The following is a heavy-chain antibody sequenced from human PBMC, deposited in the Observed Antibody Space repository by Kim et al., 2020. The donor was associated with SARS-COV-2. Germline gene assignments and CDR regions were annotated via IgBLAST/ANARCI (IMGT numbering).Heavy chain of an antibody. CDR3: AKESIAVAGLYYYYGMDV. Sequence: GGSLRLSCAASGFTFSSYAMSWVRQAPGKGLEWVSAISGSGGSTYYADSVKGRFTISRDNSKNTLYLQMNSLRAEDTAVYYCAKESIAVAGLYYYYGMDVWGQGTTVTVSS. J-gene: IGHJ6*02. CDR1: GFTFSSYA. CDR2: ISGSGGST. V-gene: IGHV3-23*01. D-gene: IGHD6-19*01.